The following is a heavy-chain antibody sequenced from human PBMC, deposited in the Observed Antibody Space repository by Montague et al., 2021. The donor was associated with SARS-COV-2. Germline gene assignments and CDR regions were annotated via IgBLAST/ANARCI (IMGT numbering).Heavy chain of an antibody. V-gene: IGHV4-59*01. D-gene: IGHD2-21*01. J-gene: IGHJ5*02. CDR1: GGSISSYY. CDR2: IYYSGST. Sequence: SETLSLTCTVSGGSISSYYWSWIRQPPGKGLEWIGYIYYSGSTNYNPSLKSRVTISVDTSKNQFSLKLSSVTAAATAVYYCARGGDMKGFDPWGQGTLVTVSS. CDR3: ARGGDMKGFDP.